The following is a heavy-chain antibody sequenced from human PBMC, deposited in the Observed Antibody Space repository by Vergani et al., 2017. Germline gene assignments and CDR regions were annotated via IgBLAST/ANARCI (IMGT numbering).Heavy chain of an antibody. D-gene: IGHD6-25*01. J-gene: IGHJ6*02. Sequence: EVQLVESGGGLVKPGGSLRLSCAASGFTFSSYSMNWVRQAPGKGLEWVSSISSSSSYIYYADSVKGRFTISRDNGKNSLYLQMNSLRAEDTAVYYCARDQAANYGMDVWGQGTTVTVSS. CDR3: ARDQAANYGMDV. CDR2: ISSSSSYI. CDR1: GFTFSSYS. V-gene: IGHV3-21*01.